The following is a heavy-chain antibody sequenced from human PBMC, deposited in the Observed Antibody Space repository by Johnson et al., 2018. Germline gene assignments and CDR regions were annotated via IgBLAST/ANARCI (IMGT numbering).Heavy chain of an antibody. V-gene: IGHV3-30*18. CDR2: DGYNT. D-gene: IGHD1-1*01. J-gene: IGHJ3*02. CDR1: GFSFSTFA. Sequence: QVQLVQSGGGVVQXGRSXRLXCAASGFSFSTFAIHWVRQAPGKGLEWVAVDGYNTYYRDSVKGRFPISRDNSENTLYLQMNSLRPEDTAVYYCAKSETMFDGFDIWGQGTMVTVSS. CDR3: AKSETMFDGFDI.